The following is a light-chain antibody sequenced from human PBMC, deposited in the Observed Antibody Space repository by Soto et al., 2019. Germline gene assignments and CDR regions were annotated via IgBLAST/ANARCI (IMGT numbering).Light chain of an antibody. CDR2: AAS. J-gene: IGKJ3*01. Sequence: DIQLTQSPSFLSASVGDRVTITCRASQGISSYLAWYQKKPGKAPKLLIYAASTLQSCVPSRLSGSGSGTEFTLTISSLQPEDFDTYYCQQLNSYPPVFGPGTKVDIK. CDR3: QQLNSYPPV. V-gene: IGKV1-9*01. CDR1: QGISSY.